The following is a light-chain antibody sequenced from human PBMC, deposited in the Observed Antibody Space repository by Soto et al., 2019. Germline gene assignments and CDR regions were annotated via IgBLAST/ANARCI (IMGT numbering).Light chain of an antibody. CDR2: DAS. J-gene: IGKJ5*01. Sequence: EIVLTQSPATLSLSPGERATLSCRASQSVSSYLAWYQQEPGQAPRLLIYDASNRATGIPARLSGSGSGTDFTLTISSLEPEDFAVYYCQQRSNWVTFGQGTRLEIK. CDR1: QSVSSY. V-gene: IGKV3-11*01. CDR3: QQRSNWVT.